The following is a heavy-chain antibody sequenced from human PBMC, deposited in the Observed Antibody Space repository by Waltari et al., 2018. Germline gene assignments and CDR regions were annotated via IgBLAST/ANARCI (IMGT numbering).Heavy chain of an antibody. J-gene: IGHJ4*02. Sequence: QAQLVESGGGVVQPGMSLGLCCTGTGRSLSSYGMHWVRQAPGKGLEWVALIWFDGGQTYYADSVRGRFTISRDNSKNTLYLDMNSLKLNDTAIYYCAKDAFGNTYVDHWGQGTLVTVAS. CDR2: IWFDGGQT. V-gene: IGHV3-33*06. D-gene: IGHD3-10*01. CDR1: GRSLSSYG. CDR3: AKDAFGNTYVDH.